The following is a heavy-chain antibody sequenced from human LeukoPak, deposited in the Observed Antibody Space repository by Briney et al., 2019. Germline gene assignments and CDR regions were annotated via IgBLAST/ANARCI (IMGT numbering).Heavy chain of an antibody. CDR1: GFTFSNYA. CDR2: ISYDGTNK. D-gene: IGHD3-9*01. Sequence: PGGSLRLSCAASGFTFSNYAMYWVRQAPGKGLEWVAVISYDGTNKYYADSVKGRFTISRDNSKNTLYLQMNSLRAEDTAVYYCARVIPPGYFDWSSFDYWGQGTLVTVSS. J-gene: IGHJ4*02. V-gene: IGHV3-30*04. CDR3: ARVIPPGYFDWSSFDY.